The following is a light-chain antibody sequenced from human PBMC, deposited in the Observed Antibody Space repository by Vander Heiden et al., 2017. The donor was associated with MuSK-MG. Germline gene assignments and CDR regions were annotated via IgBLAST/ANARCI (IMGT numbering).Light chain of an antibody. CDR3: EQDYNLPPWT. V-gene: IGKV1-33*01. CDR1: QDISNY. J-gene: IGKJ1*01. Sequence: DIQMTQCPSSVSASVVDRVTITCQASQDISNYFKWYQQKPAKAPKILIYDASTWETAVPSRFSGSGYARDSTFTISSRLPEDIASYYCEQDYNLPPWTFGQGTKVEIK. CDR2: DAS.